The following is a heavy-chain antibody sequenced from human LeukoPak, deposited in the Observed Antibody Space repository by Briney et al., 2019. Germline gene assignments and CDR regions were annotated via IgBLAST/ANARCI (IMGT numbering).Heavy chain of an antibody. CDR3: ARDGCSSASCYDSPEYFQH. V-gene: IGHV1-2*02. D-gene: IGHD2-2*01. J-gene: IGHJ1*01. CDR1: GYTFTGYY. CDR2: INPNSGGT. Sequence: ASVKVSCKASGYTFTGYYMHWVRQAPGQGLEWMGWINPNSGGTNYAQKFQGRVTMTRDTSISTAYMELSRLRSDDTAVYYCARDGCSSASCYDSPEYFQHWGQGTLVTVSS.